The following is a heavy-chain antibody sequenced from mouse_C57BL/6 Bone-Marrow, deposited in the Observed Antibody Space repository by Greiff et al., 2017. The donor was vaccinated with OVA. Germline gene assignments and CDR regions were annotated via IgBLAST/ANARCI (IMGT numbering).Heavy chain of an antibody. D-gene: IGHD2-5*01. CDR2: IDPSDSYT. V-gene: IGHV1-69*01. Sequence: QVQLQQPGAELVMPGASVKLSCKASGYTFTSYWMHWVKQRPGQGLEWIGEIDPSDSYTNYNQKFKGKSTLTVDKSSSTAYMQLSILTSEDSAVYYCSRKSNYGRDYWGQGTTLTVSS. CDR1: GYTFTSYW. J-gene: IGHJ2*01. CDR3: SRKSNYGRDY.